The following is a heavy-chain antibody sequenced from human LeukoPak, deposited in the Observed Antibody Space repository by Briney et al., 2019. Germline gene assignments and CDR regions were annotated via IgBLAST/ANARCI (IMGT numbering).Heavy chain of an antibody. V-gene: IGHV4-59*13. Sequence: SETLSLTCTVSGGSFSSYSWNWIRQPPGGGLEWIGYIYYSGSTNYSPSLQNRVSISKDTSKNEISLTLRSVTAADTAVYYCARELGDTGYNDYWGQGTLVTVSS. CDR2: IYYSGST. J-gene: IGHJ4*02. CDR3: ARELGDTGYNDY. D-gene: IGHD3-9*01. CDR1: GGSFSSYS.